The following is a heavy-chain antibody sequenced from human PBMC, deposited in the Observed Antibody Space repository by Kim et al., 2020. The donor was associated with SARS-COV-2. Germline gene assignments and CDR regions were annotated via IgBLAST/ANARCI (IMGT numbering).Heavy chain of an antibody. CDR1: GGSISSSSYY. Sequence: SETLSLTCTVSGGSISSSSYYWGWIRQPPGKGLEWIGSIYYSGSTYYNPSLKSQVTISVDTSKNQFSLKLSSVTAADTAVYYCVTYCSGGSCYSEYFQHWGQGTLVTVSS. CDR3: VTYCSGGSCYSEYFQH. J-gene: IGHJ1*01. CDR2: IYYSGST. D-gene: IGHD2-15*01. V-gene: IGHV4-39*01.